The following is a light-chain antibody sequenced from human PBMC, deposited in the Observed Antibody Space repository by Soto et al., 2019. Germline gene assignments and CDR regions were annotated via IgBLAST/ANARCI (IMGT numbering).Light chain of an antibody. V-gene: IGLV2-14*03. CDR2: DVN. Sequence: QSVLTQPTSVSGSPGQSITISCTGTSSDVGGYNYVSWYQHHPGKAPKLMIFDVNNRPSGVSHRFSGSKSGNTASLTISGLQAEDEADYFCSSYTNSTTLVVFGGGTKVTVL. CDR1: SSDVGGYNY. CDR3: SSYTNSTTLVV. J-gene: IGLJ2*01.